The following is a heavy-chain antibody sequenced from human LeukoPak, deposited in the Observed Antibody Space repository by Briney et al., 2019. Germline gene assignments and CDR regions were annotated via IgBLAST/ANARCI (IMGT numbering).Heavy chain of an antibody. Sequence: GRSLRLSCAASGFTFDDYAMHWVRQAPGKGLEWVSGIRWNSGSIGYADSVKGRFTISRDNAKNSLYLQMNSLSAEDTALYYCAKATRGYSGYDPFDYWGQGTLVTVSS. V-gene: IGHV3-9*01. CDR1: GFTFDDYA. CDR3: AKATRGYSGYDPFDY. D-gene: IGHD5-12*01. CDR2: IRWNSGSI. J-gene: IGHJ4*02.